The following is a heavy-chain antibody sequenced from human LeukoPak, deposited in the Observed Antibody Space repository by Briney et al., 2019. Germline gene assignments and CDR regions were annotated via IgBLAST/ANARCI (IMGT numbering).Heavy chain of an antibody. CDR2: ISSSSSYI. D-gene: IGHD2-15*01. V-gene: IGHV3-21*01. J-gene: IGHJ4*02. CDR3: ASTEKGYCSGGSCSLAY. CDR1: GFTFSSYS. Sequence: GGSLRLSCAASGFTFSSYSMDWVRQAPGKGLEWVSSISSSSSYIYYADSVKGRFTISRDNAKNSLYLQMNSLRAEDTAVYYCASTEKGYCSGGSCSLAYWGQGTLVTVSS.